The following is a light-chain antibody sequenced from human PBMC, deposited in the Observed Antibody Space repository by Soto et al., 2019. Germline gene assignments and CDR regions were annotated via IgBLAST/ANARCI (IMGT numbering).Light chain of an antibody. CDR2: GAS. V-gene: IGKV3-15*01. Sequence: EGVMTESPATLSLSPGERATLSCRASQSVSSNLAWYQQKPGQAPRLLIYGASTRATGIPARFSRSGSGTEFTPTITSLQPDDFATYSCPHYNSYSAAFGPGTQLDIK. CDR1: QSVSSN. CDR3: PHYNSYSAA. J-gene: IGKJ1*01.